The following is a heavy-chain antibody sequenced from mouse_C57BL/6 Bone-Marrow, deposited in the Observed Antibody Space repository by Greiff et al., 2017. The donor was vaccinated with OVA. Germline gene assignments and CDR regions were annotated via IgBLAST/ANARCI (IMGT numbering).Heavy chain of an antibody. CDR1: GYTFTSYW. V-gene: IGHV1-52*01. D-gene: IGHD3-2*02. Sequence: QVQLQQPGAELVRPGSSVKLSCKASGYTFTSYWMHWVKQRPIQGLEWIGNIDPSDSETLYNQKFKDKATLTVDKSSSTAYMQLSSLTSEASAGYYCARGGSGYPYDDWGQGTTLTVSS. J-gene: IGHJ2*01. CDR2: IDPSDSET. CDR3: ARGGSGYPYDD.